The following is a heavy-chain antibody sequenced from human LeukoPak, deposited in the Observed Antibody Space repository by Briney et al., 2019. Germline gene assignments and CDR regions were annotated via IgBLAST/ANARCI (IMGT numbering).Heavy chain of an antibody. J-gene: IGHJ4*02. CDR3: AREPGWGSSSSAFDY. CDR2: TYSGGKV. D-gene: IGHD3-16*01. V-gene: IGHV3-53*01. Sequence: PGGSLRLSCAASGFTVSSTYMSWVRQTPGKGLEWVSVTYSGGKVYYIDSVKGRFTISRDTSKNTLYLQMNSLRVEDTAVYYCAREPGWGSSSSAFDYWGQGTLVTVSS. CDR1: GFTVSSTY.